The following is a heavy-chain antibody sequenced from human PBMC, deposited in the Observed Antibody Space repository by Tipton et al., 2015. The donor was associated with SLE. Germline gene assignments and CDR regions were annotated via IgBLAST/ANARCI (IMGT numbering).Heavy chain of an antibody. CDR1: GGYISSYY. V-gene: IGHV4-59*01. CDR3: ATPGPHRAFDI. J-gene: IGHJ3*02. CDR2: IYYSGST. Sequence: TLSLTCTVSGGYISSYYWSWIRQPPGKGLEWIGYIYYSGSTNYNPSLKSRVTISVDTSKNQFSLKLSSVTAADTAVYYCATPGPHRAFDIWGQGTMVTGSS. D-gene: IGHD3-10*01.